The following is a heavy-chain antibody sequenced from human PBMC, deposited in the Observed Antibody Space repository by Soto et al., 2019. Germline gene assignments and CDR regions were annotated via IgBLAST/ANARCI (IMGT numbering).Heavy chain of an antibody. CDR3: ASDSTGWFDP. CDR1: GGSVSSYY. Sequence: SETLSLTCTVSGGSVSSYYWSWIRQPAGKGLEWIGRFYTSGNTNYNPSLKSRVTMSLDTSKNQFSLKLSSVTAADTAVYFCASDSTGWFDPWGQGTLVTVPQ. CDR2: FYTSGNT. V-gene: IGHV4-4*07. D-gene: IGHD7-27*01. J-gene: IGHJ5*02.